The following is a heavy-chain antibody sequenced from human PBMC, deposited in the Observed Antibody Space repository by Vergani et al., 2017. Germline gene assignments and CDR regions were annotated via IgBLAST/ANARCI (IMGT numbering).Heavy chain of an antibody. CDR1: GGSINTGAYY. CDR2: VYTSGMT. Sequence: QVQLQESGPRLVRPSQTLSLTCTVSGGSINTGAYYWSWIRQPAGKGLEWIGRVYTSGMTNYNPSLKSRVTILVDRSKSQLSLKLTSVTAGDTAVYFCAREHSYYYGSGRDDYKPDYYKVMDVWGPGTTVTVSS. CDR3: AREHSYYYGSGRDDYKPDYYKVMDV. D-gene: IGHD3-10*01. V-gene: IGHV4-61*02. J-gene: IGHJ6*02.